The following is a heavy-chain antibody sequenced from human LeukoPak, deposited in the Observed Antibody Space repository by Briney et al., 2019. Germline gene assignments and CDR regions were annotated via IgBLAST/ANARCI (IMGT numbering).Heavy chain of an antibody. Sequence: GGSLRLSCAASGFTFSSYGMHWVRQAPGKGLEWVAVIWYGGSNKYYADPVKGRFTISRDNSKNTLYLQMNSLRAEDTAVYYCAKAALPDYYYMDVWGKGTTVTVSS. CDR2: IWYGGSNK. V-gene: IGHV3-30*02. J-gene: IGHJ6*03. CDR3: AKAALPDYYYMDV. CDR1: GFTFSSYG.